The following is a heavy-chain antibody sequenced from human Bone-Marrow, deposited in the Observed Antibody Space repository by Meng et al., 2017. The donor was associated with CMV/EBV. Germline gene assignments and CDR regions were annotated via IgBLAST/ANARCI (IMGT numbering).Heavy chain of an antibody. CDR2: IIPILRIT. V-gene: IGHV1-69*10. J-gene: IGHJ6*02. Sequence: SVKVSCKASGGTFNSYAISWVRQAPGQGLEWMGGIIPILRITNHAQKFQGRVTITADKSTSTAYMELSSLRSEDTAVYYCAGFPTYYYFGMDVWGQGTTVTVSS. CDR3: AGFPTYYYFGMDV. CDR1: GGTFNSYA.